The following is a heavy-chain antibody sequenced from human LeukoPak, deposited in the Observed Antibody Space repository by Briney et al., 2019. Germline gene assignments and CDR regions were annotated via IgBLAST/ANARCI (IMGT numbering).Heavy chain of an antibody. CDR3: AKDERFGGLGTPNFDY. D-gene: IGHD3-10*01. Sequence: GGSLRLSCAASGFTFDDYAMHWVRQAPGKGLEWVSGISWNSGSIGYADSVKGRFTISRDNAKNSLYLQMNSLRAEDTALYYCAKDERFGGLGTPNFDYWGQGTLVTVSS. CDR2: ISWNSGSI. CDR1: GFTFDDYA. J-gene: IGHJ4*02. V-gene: IGHV3-9*01.